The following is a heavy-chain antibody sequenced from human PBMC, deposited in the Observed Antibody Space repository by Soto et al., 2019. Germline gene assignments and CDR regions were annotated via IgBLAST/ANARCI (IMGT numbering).Heavy chain of an antibody. CDR2: ISGSGGST. D-gene: IGHD6-13*01. J-gene: IGHJ4*02. CDR3: AREGSSWELEGYYFDY. V-gene: IGHV3-23*01. Sequence: EVQLLESGGGLVQPGGSLRLSCAASGFTFSSYAMSWVRQAPGKGLEWVSAISGSGGSTYYADSVKGRFTISRDNSKNTLYLQMNSLRAEDTAVYYCAREGSSWELEGYYFDYWGQGTLVTVSS. CDR1: GFTFSSYA.